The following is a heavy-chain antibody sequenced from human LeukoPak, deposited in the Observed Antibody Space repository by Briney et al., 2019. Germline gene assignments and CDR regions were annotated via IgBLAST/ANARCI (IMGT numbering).Heavy chain of an antibody. D-gene: IGHD5-24*01. CDR1: GFTFSSYG. Sequence: PGGSLRLSCAASGFTFSSYGMHWVRQAPGKGLEWVAVIWYDGSNKYYADSVKGRFTISRDNSKNTLYLQMNSLRAEDTAVYYCARDAVEEVWGYYYYGMDVWGQGTTVTVSS. CDR2: IWYDGSNK. J-gene: IGHJ6*02. V-gene: IGHV3-33*01. CDR3: ARDAVEEVWGYYYYGMDV.